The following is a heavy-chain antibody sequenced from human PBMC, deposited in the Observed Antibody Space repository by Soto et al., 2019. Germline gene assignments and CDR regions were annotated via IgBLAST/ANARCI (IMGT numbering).Heavy chain of an antibody. Sequence: ASVTVSCKASGYTFTSYGIHWVRQAPGQRLEWMGWINAANGDTKYSPKFQGRVTITRDTSASTAYMELSSLRSEDTAVYYCVRRHVSATGIDWFDPWGRGTLVTSPQ. D-gene: IGHD6-13*01. CDR1: GYTFTSYG. V-gene: IGHV1-3*01. J-gene: IGHJ5*02. CDR2: INAANGDT. CDR3: VRRHVSATGIDWFDP.